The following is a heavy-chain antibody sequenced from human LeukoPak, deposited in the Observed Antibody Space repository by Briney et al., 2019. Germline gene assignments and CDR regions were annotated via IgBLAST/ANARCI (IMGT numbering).Heavy chain of an antibody. J-gene: IGHJ4*02. Sequence: GGSLRLSCAASGFTFSSYAMSWVRQAPGKGLEWVSAISGSGGSTYYADSVKGRFTISGDNSKNTLYLQMNSLRAEDTAVYYCAKDQTGYSSSWYGWAFDYWGQGTLVTVSS. D-gene: IGHD6-13*01. CDR1: GFTFSSYA. CDR2: ISGSGGST. V-gene: IGHV3-23*01. CDR3: AKDQTGYSSSWYGWAFDY.